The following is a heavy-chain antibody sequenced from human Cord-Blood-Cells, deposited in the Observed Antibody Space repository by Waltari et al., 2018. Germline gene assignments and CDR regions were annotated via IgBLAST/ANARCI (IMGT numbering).Heavy chain of an antibody. CDR1: GGSFSGYY. CDR2: INHSGST. CDR3: AREQDIGVVPAANWFDP. V-gene: IGHV4-34*01. J-gene: IGHJ5*02. D-gene: IGHD2-2*01. Sequence: QVQLQQWGAGLLKPSETLSLTCAVYGGSFSGYYWSWIRQPPGKGLEWIGEINHSGSTNYNPSLKSRVTISVDTSKNQFSLKLSSVTAADTAVYYCAREQDIGVVPAANWFDPWGQGTLVTVSS.